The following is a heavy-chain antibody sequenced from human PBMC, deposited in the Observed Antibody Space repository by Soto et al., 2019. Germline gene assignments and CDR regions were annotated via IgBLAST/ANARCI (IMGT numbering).Heavy chain of an antibody. CDR2: INQDESQK. V-gene: IGHV3-7*01. J-gene: IGHJ6*02. Sequence: PGGSLRLSCVASGFTFSSYWMNWVRQAPGEGLEWVANINQDESQKYYADSVKGRFSISRDNARNTLYLQMNSLRVDDAAVYFCAKGSQEQVSRYVAMDVWGQGTTVTVSS. D-gene: IGHD5-12*01. CDR1: GFTFSSYW. CDR3: AKGSQEQVSRYVAMDV.